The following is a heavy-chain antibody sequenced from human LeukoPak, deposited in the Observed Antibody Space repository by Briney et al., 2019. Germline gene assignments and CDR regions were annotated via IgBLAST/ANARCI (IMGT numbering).Heavy chain of an antibody. CDR3: ARRSIGPGWFDP. J-gene: IGHJ5*02. CDR2: INYSGST. CDR1: GGSISTYY. Sequence: PSETLSLTCTVSGGSISTYYWTWIRQSPGKGLEWIGYINYSGSTNHNPSFNSRVTISVDTSKNQFSLKLSSVTAADTAVYYCARRSIGPGWFDPWGQGTLVTVSS. V-gene: IGHV4-59*08.